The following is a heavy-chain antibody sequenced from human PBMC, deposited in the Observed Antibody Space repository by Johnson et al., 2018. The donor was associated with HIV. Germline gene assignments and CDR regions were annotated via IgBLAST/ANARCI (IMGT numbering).Heavy chain of an antibody. Sequence: QVQLMESGGGVVQPGRSLRLSCAASGFTFSNYGMHWVRQAPGKGLEWVAVIWFDGSNKYYADSVKGRFTISRDNSKNTLYLQMDSLRAEDTAVYYCVKEGITVEVDIWGQGTTVTVSS. CDR3: VKEGITVEVDI. V-gene: IGHV3-33*06. CDR2: IWFDGSNK. J-gene: IGHJ3*02. D-gene: IGHD3-10*01. CDR1: GFTFSNYG.